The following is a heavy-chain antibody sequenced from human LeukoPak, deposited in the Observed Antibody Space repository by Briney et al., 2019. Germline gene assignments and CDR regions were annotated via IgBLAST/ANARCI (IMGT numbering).Heavy chain of an antibody. CDR1: GGSISSGNW. CDR2: IYHSEST. CDR3: ARNTARVEDY. D-gene: IGHD5-18*01. V-gene: IGHV4-4*02. J-gene: IGHJ4*02. Sequence: PSGTLSLTCAVSGGSISSGNWWSWVRQPPGQGLEWIGEIYHSESTNYNSSLKSRVTISVDKSKNHFSLRLSSVTAADTAVYYCARNTARVEDYWGQGTLVTVSS.